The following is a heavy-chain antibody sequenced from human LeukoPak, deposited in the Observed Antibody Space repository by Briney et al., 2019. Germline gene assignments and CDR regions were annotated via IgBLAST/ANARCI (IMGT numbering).Heavy chain of an antibody. CDR1: GNSLNSYW. D-gene: IGHD4-17*01. CDR2: IYPGDSDT. Sequence: GESLKISCKAAGNSLNSYWFSWVRQVPGKGLEWMGIIYPGDSDTRYSPSFQGQVTISADKSISTAYLQWSSLKASDTAMYYCPRPGATVTSRDAFDIWGQGTMVTVSS. J-gene: IGHJ3*02. V-gene: IGHV5-51*01. CDR3: PRPGATVTSRDAFDI.